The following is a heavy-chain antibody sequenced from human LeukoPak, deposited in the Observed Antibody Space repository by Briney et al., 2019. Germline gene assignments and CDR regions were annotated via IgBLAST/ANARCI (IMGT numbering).Heavy chain of an antibody. V-gene: IGHV3-74*01. D-gene: IGHD3-3*01. CDR1: GFTFRSCW. CDR2: INGDGSTT. J-gene: IGHJ3*02. Sequence: GGSLRLSCAASGFTFRSCWMHWVRQAPGKELVWVSRINGDGSTTNYADSVRGRFTISRDNAKNTLYLQMNSLRADDSAVYYCASLVGGYYPPVEAFDIWGLGTMVTVSS. CDR3: ASLVGGYYPPVEAFDI.